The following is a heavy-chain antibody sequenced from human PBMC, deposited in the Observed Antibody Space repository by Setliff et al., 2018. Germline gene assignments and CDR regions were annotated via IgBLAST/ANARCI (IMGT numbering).Heavy chain of an antibody. CDR1: GFTFDDYA. V-gene: IGHV3-33*08. D-gene: IGHD2-15*01. CDR2: IWSDGGNK. Sequence: GGSLRLSCAASGFTFDDYAMHWVRQAPGKGLEWVAMIWSDGGNKYHADSVKGRFTISRDNSKNTLYLQMNSLRPEDTAVYYCARTCSGSGCYAGLESWGQGTPVTVSS. J-gene: IGHJ4*02. CDR3: ARTCSGSGCYAGLES.